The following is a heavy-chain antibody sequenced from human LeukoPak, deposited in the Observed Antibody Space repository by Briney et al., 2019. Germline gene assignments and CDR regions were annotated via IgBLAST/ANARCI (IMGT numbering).Heavy chain of an antibody. Sequence: PSETLSLTCTVSGGSISSYYWSWIRQPPGKGLEWIGYMYYSGSTNYNPSLKSRVTISVDTSKNQFSLKLSSVTAADTAMYYCARQSALFDYWGQGILVTVSS. CDR3: ARQSALFDY. D-gene: IGHD6-25*01. V-gene: IGHV4-59*01. CDR1: GGSISSYY. CDR2: MYYSGST. J-gene: IGHJ4*02.